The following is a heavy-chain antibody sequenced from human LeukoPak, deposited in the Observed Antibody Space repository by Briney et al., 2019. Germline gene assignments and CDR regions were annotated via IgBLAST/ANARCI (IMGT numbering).Heavy chain of an antibody. Sequence: GGSLRLSCAASGFTFSSYSMNWVRQAPGKGLEWVSYISSSSSTIYYADSVKGRFTISRDNSKNTLYLQMNSLRAEDTVVYYCAKDRLAAAAYCFDYWGQGTLVTVSS. CDR3: AKDRLAAAAYCFDY. D-gene: IGHD6-13*01. V-gene: IGHV3-48*01. CDR1: GFTFSSYS. J-gene: IGHJ4*02. CDR2: ISSSSSTI.